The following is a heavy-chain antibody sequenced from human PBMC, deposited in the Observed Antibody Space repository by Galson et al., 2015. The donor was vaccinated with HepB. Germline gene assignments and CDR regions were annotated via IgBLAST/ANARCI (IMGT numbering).Heavy chain of an antibody. J-gene: IGHJ4*02. CDR3: TTGVVGASLDY. V-gene: IGHV3-15*01. D-gene: IGHD1-26*01. Sequence: SLRLSCAASGFTFSNAWMSWVRQAPGKGLEWVGRIKSKTDGGTTDYAAPVKGRFTISRDDSKNTLYLQMNSLKTEDTAVYYCTTGVVGASLDYWGQGTLVTVSS. CDR2: IKSKTDGGTT. CDR1: GFTFSNAW.